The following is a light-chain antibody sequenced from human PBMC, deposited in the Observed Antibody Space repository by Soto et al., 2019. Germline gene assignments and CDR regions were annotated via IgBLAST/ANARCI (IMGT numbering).Light chain of an antibody. CDR3: QQANSFPLT. Sequence: DIPMTQSPSSVSASVGDRVTITCRASQDISSWLAWYQQKPGKAPNLLIYGASILKSGVPSRFGGSGSGTDFTLTISSLQPEDFATYYCQQANSFPLTFGGGTRVEIK. CDR1: QDISSW. CDR2: GAS. J-gene: IGKJ4*01. V-gene: IGKV1-12*01.